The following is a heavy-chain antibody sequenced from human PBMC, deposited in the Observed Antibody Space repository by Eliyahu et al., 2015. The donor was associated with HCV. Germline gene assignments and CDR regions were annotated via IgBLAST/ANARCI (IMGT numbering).Heavy chain of an antibody. CDR3: ARERGVGATRTRYYYYYGMDV. Sequence: QVQLQESGPGLVKPSETLSLTCTVSGGSISSYYWSWIRQPAGKGLEWIGRIYTSGSTNYNPSLKSRVTMSVDXSKNQFXLKLSSVTAADTAVYYCARERGVGATRTRYYYYYGMDVWGQGTTVTVSS. D-gene: IGHD1-26*01. CDR2: IYTSGST. V-gene: IGHV4-4*07. CDR1: GGSISSYY. J-gene: IGHJ6*02.